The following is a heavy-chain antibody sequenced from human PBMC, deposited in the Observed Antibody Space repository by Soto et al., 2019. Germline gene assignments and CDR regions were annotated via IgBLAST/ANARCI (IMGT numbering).Heavy chain of an antibody. D-gene: IGHD1-1*01. CDR3: VRDGYPAWVYGVDV. Sequence: GGSLRLSCIASGFTFSTYWMHWVRQAPGKGLVWVSRMNSDGSRADYADSVKGRFTISGDNARNTLSLQMNSLRAEDTAVYYCVRDGYPAWVYGVDVWGQGTTVTVSS. V-gene: IGHV3-74*01. J-gene: IGHJ6*02. CDR1: GFTFSTYW. CDR2: MNSDGSRA.